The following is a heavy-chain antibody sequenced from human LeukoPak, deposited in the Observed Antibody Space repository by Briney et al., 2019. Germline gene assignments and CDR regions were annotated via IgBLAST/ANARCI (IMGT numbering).Heavy chain of an antibody. CDR1: GYSFTNYW. Sequence: GESLKISCQGSGYSFTNYWIAWVRQMPGKGRDWMGIIYPDDSDTRYSPPFQGQVTISADKSISTAYLQWSSLKASDTAMYYCARIWLRAFDIWGQGTMVTVSS. D-gene: IGHD3-16*01. CDR2: IYPDDSDT. J-gene: IGHJ3*02. V-gene: IGHV5-51*01. CDR3: ARIWLRAFDI.